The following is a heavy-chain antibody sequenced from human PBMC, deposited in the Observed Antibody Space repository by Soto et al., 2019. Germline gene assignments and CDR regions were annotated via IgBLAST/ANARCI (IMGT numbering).Heavy chain of an antibody. V-gene: IGHV1-18*01. CDR3: ARLLLWFGEFRGGWFDP. Sequence: QVQLVQSGAEVKKPGASVKVSCKASGYTFTSYGISWVRQAPGQGLEWMGWISAYNGNTNYAQKLQGRVTMTTDTSTSTDYMELRSLRSDDTAVYYCARLLLWFGEFRGGWFDPWGQGTLVTVSS. CDR2: ISAYNGNT. D-gene: IGHD3-10*01. CDR1: GYTFTSYG. J-gene: IGHJ5*02.